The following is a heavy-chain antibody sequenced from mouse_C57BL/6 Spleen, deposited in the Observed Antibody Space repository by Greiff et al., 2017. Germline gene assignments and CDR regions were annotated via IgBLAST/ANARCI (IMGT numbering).Heavy chain of an antibody. D-gene: IGHD1-3*01. CDR1: GYTFTSYW. J-gene: IGHJ1*03. CDR2: IYPGNSDT. V-gene: IGHV1-5*01. Sequence: VQLKESGTVLARPGASVKMSCKTSGYTFTSYWMHWVKQRPGQGLEWIGAIYPGNSDTSYNQKFKGKATLTAVTSASTAYMELSSLTNEDSAVYYCTGSSDVCDFDVWGTGTTVTVSS. CDR3: TGSSDVCDFDV.